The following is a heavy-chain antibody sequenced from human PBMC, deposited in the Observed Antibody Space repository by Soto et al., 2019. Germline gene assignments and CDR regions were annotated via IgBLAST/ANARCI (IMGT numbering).Heavy chain of an antibody. CDR1: GGSISSSSYY. CDR3: ARHGSSTWYSACDY. J-gene: IGHJ4*02. V-gene: IGHV4-39*01. CDR2: ISDSGST. Sequence: SETLSLTCTVSGGSISSSSYYWGWIRQPPGKGLEWIGSISDSGSTYYQPSLKSRVTISVDTSRNQFSLKLSSVTAADTAVYYCARHGSSTWYSACDYWGQGTLVTVSS. D-gene: IGHD6-13*01.